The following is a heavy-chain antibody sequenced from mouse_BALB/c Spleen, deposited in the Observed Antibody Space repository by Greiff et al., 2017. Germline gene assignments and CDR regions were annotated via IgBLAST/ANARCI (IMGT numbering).Heavy chain of an antibody. CDR3: ARKDYRYGFAY. D-gene: IGHD2-14*01. CDR2: IDPSDSYT. J-gene: IGHJ3*01. CDR1: GYTFTSYW. V-gene: IGHV1-69*02. Sequence: QVQLQQSGAELVKPGASVKLSCKASGYTFTSYWMHWVKQRPGQGLEWIGEIDPSDSYTNYNQKFKGKATLTVDKSSSTAYMQLSSLTSEDSAVYYCARKDYRYGFAYWGQGTLVTVSA.